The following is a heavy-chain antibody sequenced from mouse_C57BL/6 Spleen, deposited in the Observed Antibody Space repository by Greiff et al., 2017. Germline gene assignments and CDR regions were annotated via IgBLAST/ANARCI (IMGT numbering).Heavy chain of an antibody. CDR1: GFSLTSYG. J-gene: IGHJ4*01. CDR2: IWSDGST. D-gene: IGHD4-1*01. V-gene: IGHV2-6-1*01. CDR3: ARHPGSLYAMDY. Sequence: QVQLQQSGPGLVAPSPSLSITCTVSGFSLTSYGVHWVRQPPGKGLEWLVVIWSDGSTTYNSALNSRLSISKDNSKSQVFLKMNSLQTDDTAMYYCARHPGSLYAMDYWGQGTSVTVSS.